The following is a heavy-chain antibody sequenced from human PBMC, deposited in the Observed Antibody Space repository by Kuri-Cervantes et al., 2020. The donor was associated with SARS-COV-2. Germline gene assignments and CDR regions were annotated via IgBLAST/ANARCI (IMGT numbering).Heavy chain of an antibody. CDR2: ISYDGNTT. Sequence: GESLKISCAASGFTLSSYAIHWVRQAPGKGLEWVAFISYDGNTTYYADSVKGRFTISRDNSRNSLFLQMNSLRTEDTAIYYCARDRVGVHDCGGQGTLVTVSS. CDR3: ARDRVGVHDC. D-gene: IGHD2-21*01. CDR1: GFTLSSYA. J-gene: IGHJ4*02. V-gene: IGHV3-30-3*01.